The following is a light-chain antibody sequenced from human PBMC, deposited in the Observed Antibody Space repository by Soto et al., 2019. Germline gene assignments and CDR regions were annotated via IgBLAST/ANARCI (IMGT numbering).Light chain of an antibody. J-gene: IGLJ1*01. CDR2: GVS. CDR3: SSFTGTTTLDV. V-gene: IGLV2-14*03. CDR1: SSDVGAYKY. Sequence: QSALTQPASVSGSPGQSITISCTGTSSDVGAYKYVSWYQQHPGKVPKLIIYGVSNRPSGVSNRFSGSKSGNTAFLTISGLQPEDEADYYCSSFTGTTTLDVSGNRTKVTVL.